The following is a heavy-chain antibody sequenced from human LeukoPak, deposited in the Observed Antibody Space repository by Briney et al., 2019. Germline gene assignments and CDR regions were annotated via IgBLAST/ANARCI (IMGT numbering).Heavy chain of an antibody. Sequence: GGSLRLSCAASGFTFSSYAMHWVRQAPGKGLEWVAVISYDGSNKYYADSVKGRFTISRDNSKNTLYLQMNSLRAEDTAVYYCARDRGAFDYWGQGTLVTVSS. CDR2: ISYDGSNK. CDR3: ARDRGAFDY. CDR1: GFTFSSYA. J-gene: IGHJ4*02. V-gene: IGHV3-30-3*01. D-gene: IGHD3-16*01.